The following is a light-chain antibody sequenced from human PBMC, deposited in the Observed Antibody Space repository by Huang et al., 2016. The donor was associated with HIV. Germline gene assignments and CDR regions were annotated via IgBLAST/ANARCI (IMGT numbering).Light chain of an antibody. J-gene: IGKJ4*01. CDR3: QQYDNWPLT. V-gene: IGKV3-15*01. CDR1: QSVSSI. Sequence: EIVMTQSSATLSVSPGERVTLSCRASQSVSSILDWYQQKPGQAPRLLIHGASTRATGIPARFSGSGSGTEFTLTISSLQSEDFAVYCCQQYDNWPLTFGGGTKVEI. CDR2: GAS.